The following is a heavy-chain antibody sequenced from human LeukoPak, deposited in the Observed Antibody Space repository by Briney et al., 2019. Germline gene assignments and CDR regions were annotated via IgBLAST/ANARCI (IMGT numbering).Heavy chain of an antibody. Sequence: GGSLRLSCAASGFTLSSYAMSWVRQAPGKGLEWVSAISGSGGTTYYADSVKGRFTISRDNSKNTLYLQMNSLRAEDTAVYYCAKDRGSSSGWFPWGQGTLVTVSS. CDR3: AKDRGSSSGWFP. V-gene: IGHV3-23*01. CDR2: ISGSGGTT. J-gene: IGHJ5*02. CDR1: GFTLSSYA. D-gene: IGHD6-19*01.